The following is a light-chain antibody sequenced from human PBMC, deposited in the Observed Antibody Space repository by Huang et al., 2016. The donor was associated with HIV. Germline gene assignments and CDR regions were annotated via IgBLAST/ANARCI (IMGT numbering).Light chain of an antibody. CDR3: QQYGSSPQT. CDR1: QSVTTSY. CDR2: GAS. Sequence: EIVLTQSPGTLSLSPGERATLSCRASQSVTTSYLAWYQPKPGQAPRLLIYGASSRAPGIPDRFSGSGSGTDFTLTISRLEPEDFAVYYCQQYGSSPQTFGPGTKVEIK. V-gene: IGKV3-20*01. J-gene: IGKJ1*01.